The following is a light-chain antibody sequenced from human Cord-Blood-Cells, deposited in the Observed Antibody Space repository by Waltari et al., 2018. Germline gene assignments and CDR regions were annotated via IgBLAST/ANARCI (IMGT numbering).Light chain of an antibody. V-gene: IGKV3-20*01. CDR2: GAA. CDR1: QRGSSSY. CDR3: QQYCSSSLT. Sequence: EIALPLSPGKLSMSPWECPTLSCRASQRGSSSYLAWIQQKPGHAPRLLIYGAASRASGIPGRFSGSGSGTDFTLTISRLEPEDFAVYYCQQYCSSSLTFGGGTEVEIK. J-gene: IGKJ4*01.